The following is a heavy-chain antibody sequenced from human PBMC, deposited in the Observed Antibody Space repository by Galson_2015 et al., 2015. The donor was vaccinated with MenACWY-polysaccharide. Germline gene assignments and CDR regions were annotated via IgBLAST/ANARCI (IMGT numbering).Heavy chain of an antibody. J-gene: IGHJ3*02. Sequence: LTCTVSGGSISSSSYYWGWIRQPPGKGLEWIGSIYYSGSTYYNPSLKSRVTISVDTSKNQFSLKLSSVTAADTAVYYCARDHLGAFDTWGQGTMVTVSS. D-gene: IGHD7-27*01. CDR3: ARDHLGAFDT. CDR1: GGSISSSSYY. V-gene: IGHV4-39*07. CDR2: IYYSGST.